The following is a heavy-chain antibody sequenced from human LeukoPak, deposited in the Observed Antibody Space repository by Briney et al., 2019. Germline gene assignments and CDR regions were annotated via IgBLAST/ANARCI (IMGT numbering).Heavy chain of an antibody. V-gene: IGHV4-61*01. D-gene: IGHD5-18*01. Sequence: SETLSLTCDVSGVSINTCCYYWTWIRQPPGKGLEWIGYKYYSGSTRYNSSLRSRLTISLDSSKNQFSLRLTSVTAADTAVYYCARGRSYGFDFDSWGPGTLVTVSS. J-gene: IGHJ4*02. CDR1: GVSINTCCYY. CDR2: KYYSGST. CDR3: ARGRSYGFDFDS.